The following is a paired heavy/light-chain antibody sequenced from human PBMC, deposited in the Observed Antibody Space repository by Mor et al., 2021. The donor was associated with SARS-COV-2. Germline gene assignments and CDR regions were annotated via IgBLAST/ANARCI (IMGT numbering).Light chain of an antibody. J-gene: IGKJ5*01. CDR3: QQLDSYPRIT. Sequence: DIQLTQSPSFLSASVGDRVTITCRASQGISNLLAWYQQKPGEAPKLLIYGASTLQSGVPSRFSGSGSGTDFTLTINSLQPEDFATYYCQQLDSYPRITFGQGTRLDIK. CDR2: GAS. CDR1: QGISNL. V-gene: IGKV1-9*01.
Heavy chain of an antibody. J-gene: IGHJ6*02. Sequence: QVHLVQSGAEVKKPGASVKISCKASGYSFITSYIHWVRQAPGQGLEWMGIHNPGYGTTTPAQKFQDRVSMTRDTSTSTAYMELSSLRSEDTAVYYCARILIAPAAMGIGHYFYAMDVWGQGTTVTVSS. CDR3: ARILIAPAAMGIGHYFYAMDV. CDR2: HNPGYGTT. V-gene: IGHV1-46*03. D-gene: IGHD2-2*01. CDR1: GYSFITSY.